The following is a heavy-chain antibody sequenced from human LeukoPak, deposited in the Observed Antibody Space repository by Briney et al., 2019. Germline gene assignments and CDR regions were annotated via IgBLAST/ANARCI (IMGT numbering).Heavy chain of an antibody. J-gene: IGHJ4*02. Sequence: PGGSLRLSCAASGFTFSSYSMNWVRQAPGKGLEWVSSISSSSSYIYYADSVKGRFTISRDNAKNSLYLQMNSLRAEDTAVYYCAGGYDKMYYYDSSGYSLFDYWGQGTLVTVSS. CDR3: AGGYDKMYYYDSSGYSLFDY. V-gene: IGHV3-21*01. D-gene: IGHD3-22*01. CDR2: ISSSSSYI. CDR1: GFTFSSYS.